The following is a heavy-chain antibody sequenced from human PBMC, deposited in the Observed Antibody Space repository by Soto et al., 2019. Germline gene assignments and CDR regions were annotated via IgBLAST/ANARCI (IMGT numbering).Heavy chain of an antibody. CDR3: ARAFDILTRYYFDY. Sequence: SETLSLTCTVSGGSISSYYCSWIRQPPGKGLEWIGYIYYSGSTYYNPSLKSRVTISVDTSKNQFSLKLSSVTAADTAVYYCARAFDILTRYYFDYWGQGTLVTVSS. CDR2: IYYSGST. CDR1: GGSISSYY. D-gene: IGHD3-9*01. J-gene: IGHJ4*02. V-gene: IGHV4-59*08.